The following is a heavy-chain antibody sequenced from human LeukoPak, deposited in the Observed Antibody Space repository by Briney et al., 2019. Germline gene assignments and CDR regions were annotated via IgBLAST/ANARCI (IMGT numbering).Heavy chain of an antibody. D-gene: IGHD3-9*01. V-gene: IGHV3-9*01. CDR3: AKETDILTGYYYFDY. Sequence: GGSLRLSCAASEFTFSSYGMHWVRQAPGKGLEWVSGISWNSGSIGYADSVKGRFTISRDNAKNSLYLQMNSLRAEDTALYYCAKETDILTGYYYFDYWGQGTLVTVSS. J-gene: IGHJ4*02. CDR1: EFTFSSYG. CDR2: ISWNSGSI.